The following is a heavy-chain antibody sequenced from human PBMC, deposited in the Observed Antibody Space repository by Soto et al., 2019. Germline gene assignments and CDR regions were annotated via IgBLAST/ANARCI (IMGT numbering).Heavy chain of an antibody. D-gene: IGHD3-3*01. CDR2: IYSSGST. Sequence: SETLSLTCTVSGGAMNSSYWTWIRQPAGKGLEWIGRIYSSGSTKYNPSLQSRVTMSLGTSKNQFSLRLTSVTAADTAVYYCARGQRFSDWFDPWGQGTLVTVSS. V-gene: IGHV4-4*07. CDR1: GGAMNSSY. J-gene: IGHJ5*02. CDR3: ARGQRFSDWFDP.